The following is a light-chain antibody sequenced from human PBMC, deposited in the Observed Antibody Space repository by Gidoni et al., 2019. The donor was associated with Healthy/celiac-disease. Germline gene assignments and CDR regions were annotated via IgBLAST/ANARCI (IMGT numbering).Light chain of an antibody. J-gene: IGLJ3*02. CDR2: YDS. V-gene: IGLV3-21*04. Sequence: SYVLTQPPSVSVAPGMTARIPCGGNNIGSNSVHCYQQKPGQAPVLVIYYDSDRPAGIPERFSGSNSGKTATLTISRVEAGDEADYYGQVWDSRSDYRVFGGGTKLTVL. CDR3: QVWDSRSDYRV. CDR1: NIGSNS.